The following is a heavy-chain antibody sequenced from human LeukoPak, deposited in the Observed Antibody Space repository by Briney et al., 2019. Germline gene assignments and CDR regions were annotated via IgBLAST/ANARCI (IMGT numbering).Heavy chain of an antibody. CDR3: ARGTREGGRYTGNWFDP. V-gene: IGHV1-2*02. D-gene: IGHD1-7*01. J-gene: IGHJ5*02. CDR1: GYTFTGYY. Sequence: ASVKVSCKASGYTFTGYYMHWVRQAPGQGLEWMGWINPNSGRTNYAQKFQGRVTMTRDTSISTAYMELSRLRSDDTAVYYCARGTREGGRYTGNWFDPWGQGTLVTVSS. CDR2: INPNSGRT.